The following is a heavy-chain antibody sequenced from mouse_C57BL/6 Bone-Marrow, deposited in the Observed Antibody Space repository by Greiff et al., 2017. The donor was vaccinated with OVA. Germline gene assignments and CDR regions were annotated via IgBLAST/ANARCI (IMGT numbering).Heavy chain of an antibody. CDR1: GFSLTSYG. V-gene: IGHV2-3*01. CDR2: IWGDVSP. Sequence: VQLKESGPGLVAPSQSLSITCTVSGFSLTSYGVSWVRQPPGRGLEWLGVIWGDVSPYYHSALISRLSISKDNSKRQVFFKLNSLQTDDTATYYCAKGANLAWFAYWGQGTLVTVSA. J-gene: IGHJ3*01. D-gene: IGHD4-1*01. CDR3: AKGANLAWFAY.